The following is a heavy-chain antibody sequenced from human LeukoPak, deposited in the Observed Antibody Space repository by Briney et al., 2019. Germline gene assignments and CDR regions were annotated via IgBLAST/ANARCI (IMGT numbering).Heavy chain of an antibody. J-gene: IGHJ6*02. CDR3: ARAGKEYPFHGMDV. Sequence: GGALRLSCVASGFSISTYDMFWVRQPTGKGLEWVSVIGTAGDTYYPDSVKDRFTISRDNVRNSLYLQMINLRAGDTAIYYCARAGKEYPFHGMDVWGQGSTVTVSS. V-gene: IGHV3-13*01. CDR1: GFSISTYD. CDR2: IGTAGDT. D-gene: IGHD4-23*01.